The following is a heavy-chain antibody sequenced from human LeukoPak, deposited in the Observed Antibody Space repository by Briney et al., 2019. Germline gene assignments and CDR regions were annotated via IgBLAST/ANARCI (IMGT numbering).Heavy chain of an antibody. CDR2: IIPIFGTA. D-gene: IGHD2-2*01. V-gene: IGHV1-69*06. J-gene: IGHJ6*03. Sequence: GASVKVSCKASGGTFSSYAISWVRQAPGQGLEWMGGIIPIFGTANYAQKFQGRVTITADKSTSTAYMELSSLRSEDTAVYYCARSIVVVPAAPTPYYYYYMDVWGKGTTVTVSS. CDR1: GGTFSSYA. CDR3: ARSIVVVPAAPTPYYYYYMDV.